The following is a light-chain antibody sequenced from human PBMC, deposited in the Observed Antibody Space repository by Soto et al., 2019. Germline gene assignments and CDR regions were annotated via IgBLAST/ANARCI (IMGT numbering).Light chain of an antibody. CDR3: QQYGSSSWT. J-gene: IGKJ1*01. V-gene: IGKV3-20*01. CDR2: GAS. CDR1: QTVISNY. Sequence: EIVFTQSPGTVSLSPGERATLSCRASQTVISNYLAWYQQKPGQAPRLLIYGASTRATGIPDRFSGSGSGTDFTLIISRLEPEDFAGYYCQQYGSSSWTFGPGTKVDIK.